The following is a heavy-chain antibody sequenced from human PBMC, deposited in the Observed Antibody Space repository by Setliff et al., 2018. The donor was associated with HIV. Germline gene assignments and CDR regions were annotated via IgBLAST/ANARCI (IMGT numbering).Heavy chain of an antibody. Sequence: GSLRLSCAASGFTFSKYYMNWVRQTPGKGLEWVSSISGSSTYWKYADSVKGRVTISRDNAKNSLYLQMNSLRADDTAVYYCARDGTTFLAAMDVWGKGTTVTVSS. V-gene: IGHV3-21*01. J-gene: IGHJ6*03. CDR3: ARDGTTFLAAMDV. CDR1: GFTFSKYY. D-gene: IGHD3-3*02. CDR2: ISGSSTYW.